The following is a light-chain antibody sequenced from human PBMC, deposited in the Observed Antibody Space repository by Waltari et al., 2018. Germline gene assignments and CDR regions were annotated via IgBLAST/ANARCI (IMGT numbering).Light chain of an antibody. Sequence: QSVLTQPPSASGTPGQRVPIPCSASRPNIRGEGANRYQVLPATAPKLLIYSTHQRPSGVPERFSGSKSGTSASLAISGLQSEDEADYYCATWDYSLDGQVFGGGTKLTVL. V-gene: IGLV1-44*01. CDR3: ATWDYSLDGQV. CDR2: STH. J-gene: IGLJ3*02. CDR1: RPNIRGEG.